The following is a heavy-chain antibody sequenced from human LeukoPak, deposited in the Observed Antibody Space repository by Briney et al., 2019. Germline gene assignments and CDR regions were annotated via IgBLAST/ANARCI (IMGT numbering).Heavy chain of an antibody. J-gene: IGHJ5*02. D-gene: IGHD6-19*01. CDR2: IHTRTGNP. CDR3: ARGIRGIMFGGGWYEGNWFDP. Sequence: ASVKVSCKASGYTFTNYAMNWVRQAPGQGLEWMGWIHTRTGNPTYAQGFTGRFVFSLDTSVSTAYLQISSLKAEDTAVYYCARGIRGIMFGGGWYEGNWFDPWGQGTLVTVSS. CDR1: GYTFTNYA. V-gene: IGHV7-4-1*02.